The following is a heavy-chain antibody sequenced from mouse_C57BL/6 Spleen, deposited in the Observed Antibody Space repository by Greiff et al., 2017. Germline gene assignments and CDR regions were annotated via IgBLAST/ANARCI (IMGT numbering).Heavy chain of an antibody. V-gene: IGHV2-9-1*01. CDR3: ARNYYDSNYAMDY. Sequence: VMLVESGPGLVAPSQSLSITCTVSGFSLTSYAISWVRQPPGKGLEWLGVIWTGGGTNYNSALKSRLSISKDNSKSQVFLKMNSLQTDDTARYYCARNYYDSNYAMDYWGQGTSVTVSS. CDR2: IWTGGGT. D-gene: IGHD1-1*01. J-gene: IGHJ4*01. CDR1: GFSLTSYA.